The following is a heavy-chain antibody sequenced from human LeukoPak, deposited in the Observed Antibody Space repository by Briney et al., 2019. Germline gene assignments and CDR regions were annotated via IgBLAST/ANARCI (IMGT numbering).Heavy chain of an antibody. CDR1: GGSISSGGYS. CDR2: IYHSGST. D-gene: IGHD4-17*01. CDR3: ATDAPTVTT. Sequence: SETLSLTCTVSGGSISSGGYSWSWIQQPPGRGLEWIGYIYHSGSTYYNPSLKSRVTISVDRSKNQFSLKLSSVTAADTAVYYCATDAPTVTTWGQGTLVTVSS. J-gene: IGHJ4*02. V-gene: IGHV4-30-2*01.